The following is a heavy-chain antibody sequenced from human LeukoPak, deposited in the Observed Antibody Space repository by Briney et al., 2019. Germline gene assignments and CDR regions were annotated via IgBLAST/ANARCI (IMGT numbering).Heavy chain of an antibody. CDR1: GFTFSAYW. V-gene: IGHV3-30*02. J-gene: IGHJ6*03. Sequence: GGSLRLSCVASGFTFSAYWLSWVRRAPGKGLEWVAFIRYDETNEYYADSVKGRFTISRDNSKNTLYLQMNSLRTEDTAVYYCAKDSRAALVGPYYMDVWGKGTTVTISS. D-gene: IGHD6-25*01. CDR2: IRYDETNE. CDR3: AKDSRAALVGPYYMDV.